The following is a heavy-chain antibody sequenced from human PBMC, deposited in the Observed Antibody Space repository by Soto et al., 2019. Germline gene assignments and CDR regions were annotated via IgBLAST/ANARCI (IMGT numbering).Heavy chain of an antibody. D-gene: IGHD3-22*01. V-gene: IGHV1-69*06. CDR1: GGTFSSYS. CDR3: ARLPTYYYDSNDY. J-gene: IGHJ4*02. CDR2: IIPIFGTA. Sequence: SVKVSCKASGGTFSSYSISWVRQAPGQGLEWMGGIIPIFGTANYAQKFQGRVTITADKSTSTAYMELSSLRSEDTAVYYCARLPTYYYDSNDYWGQGTLVTVSS.